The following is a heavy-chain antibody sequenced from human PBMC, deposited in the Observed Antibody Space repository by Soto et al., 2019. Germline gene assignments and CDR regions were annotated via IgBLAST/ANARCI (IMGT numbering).Heavy chain of an antibody. D-gene: IGHD2-2*01. CDR1: GYTSAGLG. V-gene: IGHV5-51*01. J-gene: IGHJ6*04. CDR2: IYPGDSDT. CDR3: ARHTRGRRRYCDCSAGTAV. Sequence: KVVGYTSAGLGIRRIIQIPGKGLEWMGIIYPGDSDTRYSPSFQGQVTISADKSISTAYLQWSSLKASDTAMYYCARHTRGRRRYCDCSAGTAVRRNGTTVIVTS.